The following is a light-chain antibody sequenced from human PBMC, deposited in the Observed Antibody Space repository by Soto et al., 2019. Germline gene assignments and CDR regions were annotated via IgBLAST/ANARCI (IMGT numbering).Light chain of an antibody. CDR1: QSVNNR. J-gene: IGKJ2*01. V-gene: IGKV3D-15*01. CDR2: SAT. Sequence: VMTQFPATLSASPGERVALSCRPSQSVNNRLAWYQQRPGQAPRLLIYSATLRAAGVPDRFTGRGSGTEFTLINSSLQSEDYGVYYCQQYNAWPPHTFGQGTRVE. CDR3: QQYNAWPPHT.